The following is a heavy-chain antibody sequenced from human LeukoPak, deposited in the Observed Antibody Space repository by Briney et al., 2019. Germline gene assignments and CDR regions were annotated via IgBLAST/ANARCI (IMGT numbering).Heavy chain of an antibody. D-gene: IGHD3-10*01. V-gene: IGHV3-48*03. Sequence: GGSLRLSCAASGFTFSSYEMNWVRQAPGKGLEWVSYISSSGSTIYYVDSVKGRFTISRDNAKNSLYLQMNSLRAEDTAVYYCARDRYYGSGSYFDYWGQGTLVTVSS. CDR3: ARDRYYGSGSYFDY. J-gene: IGHJ4*02. CDR2: ISSSGSTI. CDR1: GFTFSSYE.